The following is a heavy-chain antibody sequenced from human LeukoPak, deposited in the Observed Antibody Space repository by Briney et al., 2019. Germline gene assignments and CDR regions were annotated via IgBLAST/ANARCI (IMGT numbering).Heavy chain of an antibody. V-gene: IGHV4-61*01. CDR2: IYYSGST. Sequence: SETLSLTCTVSGGSVSSGSYYWSWIRQPPGKGLEWIGYIYYSGSTNYNPSLKSRATISVDTSKNQFSLKLSSVTAADTAVYYCARDEVVQQQLVPYYFDYWGQGTLVTVSS. CDR1: GGSVSSGSYY. CDR3: ARDEVVQQQLVPYYFDY. J-gene: IGHJ4*02. D-gene: IGHD6-13*01.